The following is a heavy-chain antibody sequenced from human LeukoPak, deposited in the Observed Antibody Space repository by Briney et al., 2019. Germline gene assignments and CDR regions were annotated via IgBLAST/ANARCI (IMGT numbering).Heavy chain of an antibody. V-gene: IGHV1-69*04. D-gene: IGHD3-10*01. CDR2: IIPILGIA. Sequence: SVKVSCKASGGTFSSYAISWVRQAPGQGLEWMGRIIPILGIANYAQKFQGRVTITTDKSTSTAYMELSSLRSEDTAVYYCARDNRDWFGLFDYWGQGTLVTVSS. CDR1: GGTFSSYA. CDR3: ARDNRDWFGLFDY. J-gene: IGHJ4*02.